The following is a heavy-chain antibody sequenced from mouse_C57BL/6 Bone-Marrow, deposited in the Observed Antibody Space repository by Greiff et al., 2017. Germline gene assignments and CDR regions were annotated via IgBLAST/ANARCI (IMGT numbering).Heavy chain of an antibody. CDR2: ISSGSSTI. CDR1: GFTFSDYG. J-gene: IGHJ2*01. D-gene: IGHD2-5*01. V-gene: IGHV5-17*01. Sequence: EVMLVESGGGLVKPGGSLKLSCAASGFTFSDYGMHWVRQAPEKGLEWVAYISSGSSTIYYADTVKGRFTISRDNAKNTLFLQMTSLRSEDTAMYYCARRSNYVLYYFDYWGQGTTLTVSS. CDR3: ARRSNYVLYYFDY.